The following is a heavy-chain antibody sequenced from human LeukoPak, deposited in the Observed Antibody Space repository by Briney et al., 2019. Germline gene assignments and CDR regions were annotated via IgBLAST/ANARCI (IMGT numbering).Heavy chain of an antibody. D-gene: IGHD1-14*01. CDR2: IGPTGSDR. CDR3: ATETNGRHYDY. Sequence: GGSLRLSCTASGLTFSTSGFNWVRQAPGKGLEWVASIGPTGSDRYHADSIKGRFTISRDNANNFLYLQMNSLRAKDTAVYYCATETNGRHYDYWGQGTLLTVSS. CDR1: GLTFSTSG. J-gene: IGHJ4*02. V-gene: IGHV3-21*06.